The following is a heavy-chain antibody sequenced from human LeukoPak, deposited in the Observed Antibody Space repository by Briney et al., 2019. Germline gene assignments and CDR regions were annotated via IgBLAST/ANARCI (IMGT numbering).Heavy chain of an antibody. V-gene: IGHV4-4*09. CDR3: ARGGAYFDY. CDR2: IYTSGST. Sequence: SETLSVTCTDPGGSISSYYWCWIRQPPGKGLEWIEYIYTSGSTNYNPSLKGRVTISVDTSKNQFSLKLSSVTAADTAMYYCARGGAYFDYWGQGTLVTVSS. D-gene: IGHD1-26*01. J-gene: IGHJ4*02. CDR1: GGSISSYY.